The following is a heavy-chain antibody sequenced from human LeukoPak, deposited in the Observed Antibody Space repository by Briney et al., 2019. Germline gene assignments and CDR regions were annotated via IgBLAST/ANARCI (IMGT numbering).Heavy chain of an antibody. CDR1: GFTFSSYA. V-gene: IGHV3-30-3*01. J-gene: IGHJ5*02. D-gene: IGHD2-8*02. CDR2: ISYDGSNK. Sequence: GRSLTLSCAASGFTFSSYAMHWVRQAPGKGLEWVAVISYDGSNKYYADSVKGRFTISRDNSKNTLYLQMNSLRAEDTAVYYCARDGEDYCSGGWFDPWGQGTLVTVSS. CDR3: ARDGEDYCSGGWFDP.